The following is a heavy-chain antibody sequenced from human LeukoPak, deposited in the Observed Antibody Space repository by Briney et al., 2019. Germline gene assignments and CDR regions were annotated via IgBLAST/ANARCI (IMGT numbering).Heavy chain of an antibody. CDR1: GGSISSYY. CDR2: IYTSGST. V-gene: IGHV4-4*07. J-gene: IGHJ3*02. Sequence: SETLSLTCTVSGGSISSYYWSWIRQPAGKGLEWIGRIYTSGSTNYNPSLKSRVTMSVDTSKNHLSLKLSSVTAADTAVYYCARETHSGRVGATEDAFDIWGQGIMVTVSS. CDR3: ARETHSGRVGATEDAFDI. D-gene: IGHD1-26*01.